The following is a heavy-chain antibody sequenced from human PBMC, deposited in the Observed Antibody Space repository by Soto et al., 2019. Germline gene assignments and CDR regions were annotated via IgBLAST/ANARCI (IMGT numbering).Heavy chain of an antibody. Sequence: EVQLVESGGGLVQPGGSLRLSCAASGFTFSSYWMSWVRQAPGKGLEWVANIKQDGSEKYYVDSVKGRFTISRDNAKNSLNLQVKSLRAQDTTMYYCARAPTKYPRYMYWGQGTLVSVSS. J-gene: IGHJ4*02. V-gene: IGHV3-7*03. CDR2: IKQDGSEK. CDR1: GFTFSSYW. D-gene: IGHD2-2*02. CDR3: ARAPTKYPRYMY.